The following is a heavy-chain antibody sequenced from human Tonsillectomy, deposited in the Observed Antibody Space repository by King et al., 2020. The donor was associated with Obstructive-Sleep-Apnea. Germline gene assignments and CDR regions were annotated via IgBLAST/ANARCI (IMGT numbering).Heavy chain of an antibody. V-gene: IGHV4-30-2*01. CDR1: GGSISSGGYS. J-gene: IGHJ6*02. CDR3: ARGGDSYDSSGYYYYYYTMDV. Sequence: QLQESGSGLVKPSQTLSLTCAVSGGSISSGGYSWSWIRQPPGKGLEWIGYIYHSGSTYYNPSLKSRVTISVDRSKNQFSLKLSSVTAADTAVYYCARGGDSYDSSGYYYYYYTMDVWGQGTTVTVSS. D-gene: IGHD3-22*01. CDR2: IYHSGST.